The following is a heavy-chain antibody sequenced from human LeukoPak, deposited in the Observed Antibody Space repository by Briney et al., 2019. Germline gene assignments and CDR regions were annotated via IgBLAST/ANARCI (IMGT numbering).Heavy chain of an antibody. Sequence: SETLSLTCSVSGGSISSYYWSWVRQPPGKRLEWIGDIYYSGSTNYNPSLKSRVTISVDTSKNQFFLILSSVTAADTAVYYCARAYSGSYSYFDHWGQGTLVTVSS. CDR2: IYYSGST. CDR1: GGSISSYY. V-gene: IGHV4-59*01. J-gene: IGHJ4*02. D-gene: IGHD1-26*01. CDR3: ARAYSGSYSYFDH.